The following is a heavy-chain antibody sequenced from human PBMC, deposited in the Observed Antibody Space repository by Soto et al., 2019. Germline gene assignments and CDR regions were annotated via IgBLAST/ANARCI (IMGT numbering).Heavy chain of an antibody. Sequence: SETLSLTCAVYGGSFSGYYWSWIRQPPGKGLEWIGEINHSGSTNYNPSLKSRVNISVDTSTKQFSLKLSSVTAADTAVYYCARGTLVWGQGTLVTVSS. D-gene: IGHD2-2*01. CDR3: ARGTLV. CDR1: GGSFSGYY. J-gene: IGHJ4*02. V-gene: IGHV4-34*09. CDR2: INHSGST.